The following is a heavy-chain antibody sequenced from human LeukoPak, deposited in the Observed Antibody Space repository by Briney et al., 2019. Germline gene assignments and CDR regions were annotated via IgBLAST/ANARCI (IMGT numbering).Heavy chain of an antibody. D-gene: IGHD3-22*01. CDR1: GGSFSGYY. Sequence: SETLSLTCAVYGGSFSGYYWSWIRQPPGKGLEWIGEMYPSGSTNYNPSLKSRVTISIDKSKNQFSLKLSPVTAADTAVYYCACDYYDSMYYFDYWGQGTLVTVSS. V-gene: IGHV4-34*01. CDR2: MYPSGST. J-gene: IGHJ4*02. CDR3: ACDYYDSMYYFDY.